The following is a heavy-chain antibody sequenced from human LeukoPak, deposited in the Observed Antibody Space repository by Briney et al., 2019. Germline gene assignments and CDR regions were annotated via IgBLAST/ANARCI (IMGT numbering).Heavy chain of an antibody. CDR2: IYYSGSS. D-gene: IGHD5-24*01. V-gene: IGHV4-59*06. Sequence: PSETLSLTCTVSGVSISSYYWSWIRQPPGKGLEWIGYIYYSGSSYYNPSLRSRVTISVDTSKNHFSLKLSSVTAADTAVYYCARNRDGYNSFDYWGQGTLVTVSS. CDR3: ARNRDGYNSFDY. CDR1: GVSISSYY. J-gene: IGHJ4*02.